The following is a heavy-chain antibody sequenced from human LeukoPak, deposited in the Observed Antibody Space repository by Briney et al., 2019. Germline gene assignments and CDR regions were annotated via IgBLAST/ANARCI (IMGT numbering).Heavy chain of an antibody. J-gene: IGHJ5*02. CDR3: ASALVVLGGWFDP. D-gene: IGHD2-15*01. CDR1: GGSISSGDYY. V-gene: IGHV4-30-4*01. Sequence: SETLSLTCTVSGGSISSGDYYWSCIRQPPGKGLEWIGYIYYSGSTYYNPSLKSRVTISVDTSKNQFSLKLSSVTAADTAVYYCASALVVLGGWFDPWGQGTLVTVSS. CDR2: IYYSGST.